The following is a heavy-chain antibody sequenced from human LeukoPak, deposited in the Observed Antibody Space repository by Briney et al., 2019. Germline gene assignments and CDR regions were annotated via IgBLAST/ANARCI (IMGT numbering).Heavy chain of an antibody. CDR2: ISWNSGSI. V-gene: IGHV3-9*01. J-gene: IGHJ6*02. CDR1: GFTFSDYA. Sequence: PGGSLRLSCPASGFTFSDYAMHWVRQAPGKGLEWVSGISWNSGSIGYADSVKGRFTISRDNAKNSLYLQMNSLRAEDTALYYCAKGNDYYYGMDVWGQGTTVTVSS. CDR3: AKGNDYYYGMDV.